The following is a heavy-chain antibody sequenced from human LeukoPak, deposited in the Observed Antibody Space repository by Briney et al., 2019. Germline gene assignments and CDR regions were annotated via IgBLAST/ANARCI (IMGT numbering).Heavy chain of an antibody. CDR2: IIPIFGTA. V-gene: IGHV1-69*05. CDR3: AREKRYSYGTAYYFDY. CDR1: GGTFSSYA. D-gene: IGHD5-18*01. Sequence: SVKVSCXASGGTFSSYAISWVRQAPGQGLEWMGRIIPIFGTANYAQKFQGRVTITTDESTSTAYMELSSLRSEDTAVYYCAREKRYSYGTAYYFDYWGQGTLVTVSS. J-gene: IGHJ4*02.